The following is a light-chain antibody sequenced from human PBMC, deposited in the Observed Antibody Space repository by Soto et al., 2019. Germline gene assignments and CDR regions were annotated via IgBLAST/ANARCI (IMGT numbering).Light chain of an antibody. CDR1: SSDVGGYNY. V-gene: IGLV2-14*03. Sequence: QSALTQPASVSGSPGQSITISCTGTSSDVGGYNYVSWYQHHPGKAPKLMIYDVSNRPSGVSNRFSGSKSGNTASLTISGLQAEDEADYYCSSYTSSSTLGGVFGTGTEVTVL. J-gene: IGLJ1*01. CDR3: SSYTSSSTLGGV. CDR2: DVS.